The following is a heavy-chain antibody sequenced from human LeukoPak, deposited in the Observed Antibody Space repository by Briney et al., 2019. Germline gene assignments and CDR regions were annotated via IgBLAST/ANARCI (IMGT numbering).Heavy chain of an antibody. D-gene: IGHD3-22*01. CDR3: AKGPMIVVVITFFDS. CDR1: GFTFSDYY. J-gene: IGHJ4*02. CDR2: ISSSGSTI. Sequence: GGSLRLSCAASGFTFSDYYMSWIRQAPGKGLEWVSYISSSGSTIYYADSVKGRFTISRDNAKNSLYLQMNSLRAEDTAVYYCAKGPMIVVVITFFDSWGQGTLVTVSS. V-gene: IGHV3-11*04.